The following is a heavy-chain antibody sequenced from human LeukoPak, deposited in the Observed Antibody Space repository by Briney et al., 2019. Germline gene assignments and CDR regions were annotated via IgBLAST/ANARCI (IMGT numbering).Heavy chain of an antibody. CDR3: ARDPPEPTGP. CDR2: IYYSGST. V-gene: IGHV4-39*07. Sequence: SETLSLTCTVSGGSISSSSYYWGWIRQPPGKGLEWIGSIYYSGSTYYNPSLKSRVTISVDTSKNQFSLKLSSVTAADTAVYYCARDPPEPTGPWGQGTLVTVSS. D-gene: IGHD1-14*01. J-gene: IGHJ5*02. CDR1: GGSISSSSYY.